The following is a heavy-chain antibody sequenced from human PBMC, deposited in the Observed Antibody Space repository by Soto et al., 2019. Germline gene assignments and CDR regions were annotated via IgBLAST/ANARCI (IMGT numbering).Heavy chain of an antibody. CDR3: ARWVGGSMSDNSGKYDS. J-gene: IGHJ5*01. D-gene: IGHD3-22*01. CDR2: VSYDGTKK. CDR1: GFTFSRNG. Sequence: QVQLVESGGGVVQPGTSLRLTCGGSGFTFSRNGMHWVRQAPGKGLEWVALVSYDGTKKYYVDSVKGRFTISRDNSENTLYLQMNSLRAEDTAVYYCARWVGGSMSDNSGKYDSWGQGTLVTVSS. V-gene: IGHV3-30*03.